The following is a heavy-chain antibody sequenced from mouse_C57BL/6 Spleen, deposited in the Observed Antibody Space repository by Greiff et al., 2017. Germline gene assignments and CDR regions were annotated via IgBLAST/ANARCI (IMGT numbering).Heavy chain of an antibody. V-gene: IGHV1-63*01. CDR3: AREGLLRYCDY. J-gene: IGHJ2*01. CDR1: GYTFTNYW. D-gene: IGHD1-1*01. Sequence: QVQLKESGAELVRPGTSVKMSCKASGYTFTNYWLGWAKQRPGHGLEWIGAIYPGGGYTNNNEKFKGKASLTADKSSSTAYMQFSRLTSEDAAIYYSAREGLLRYCDYWGQGTTLTVSS. CDR2: IYPGGGYT.